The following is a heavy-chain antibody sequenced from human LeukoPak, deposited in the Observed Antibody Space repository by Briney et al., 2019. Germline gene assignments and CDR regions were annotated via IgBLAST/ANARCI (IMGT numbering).Heavy chain of an antibody. CDR3: ARAPNWNDGSGYYYYYMDV. CDR1: GGSISSGGYY. V-gene: IGHV4-30-2*01. CDR2: IYHSGST. Sequence: SQTLSLTCTVSGGSISSGGYYWSWIRQPPGKGLEWIGYIYHSGSTYYNPSLKSRVTISVDRSKNQFSLKLSSVTAADTAVYYCARAPNWNDGSGYYYYYMDVWGKGTTVTVSS. J-gene: IGHJ6*03. D-gene: IGHD1-1*01.